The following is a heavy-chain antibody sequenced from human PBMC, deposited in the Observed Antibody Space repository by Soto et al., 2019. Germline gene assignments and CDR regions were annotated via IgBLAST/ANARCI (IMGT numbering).Heavy chain of an antibody. V-gene: IGHV1-46*01. CDR2: ITPSSGST. CDR3: ARAVSTKTATIYY. CDR1: GYTFTTYY. Sequence: QVQLVQSGAEVKNPGASVKVSCKASGYTFTTYYMHWLRQARGQGLEWMGIITPSSGSTRYEQKLPDRVTMTMDTSTSTVYMELSSLRSEDTAVYYCARAVSTKTATIYYWGQGTLVTVSS. D-gene: IGHD4-17*01. J-gene: IGHJ4*02.